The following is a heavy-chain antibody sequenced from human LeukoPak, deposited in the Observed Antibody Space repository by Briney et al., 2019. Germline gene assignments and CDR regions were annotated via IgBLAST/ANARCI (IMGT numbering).Heavy chain of an antibody. CDR2: INPNSGVT. D-gene: IGHD6-6*01. CDR1: GYTFTGYY. Sequence: ASVKVSCKASGYTFTGYYMHGVRQAPGQGVGWMGWINPNSGVTNYAQKFQGRVPMTRDTSISTAYMELSRLRSDDTAVYYCARGASRPSVPSRYWGQGTLVTVSS. J-gene: IGHJ4*02. CDR3: ARGASRPSVPSRY. V-gene: IGHV1-2*02.